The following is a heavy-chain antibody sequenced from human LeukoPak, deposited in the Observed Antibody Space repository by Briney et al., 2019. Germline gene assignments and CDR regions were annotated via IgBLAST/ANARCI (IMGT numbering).Heavy chain of an antibody. Sequence: ASVKVSCKASGYTFPSYDINWVRQATGQGLEWMGWMNPNSGNTGYAQNFQGRLTFTRNTAISTAYMELSSLRSEDTAVYYCARVLVATPDYWGQGTLVTVSS. V-gene: IGHV1-8*03. CDR2: MNPNSGNT. D-gene: IGHD5-12*01. J-gene: IGHJ4*02. CDR1: GYTFPSYD. CDR3: ARVLVATPDY.